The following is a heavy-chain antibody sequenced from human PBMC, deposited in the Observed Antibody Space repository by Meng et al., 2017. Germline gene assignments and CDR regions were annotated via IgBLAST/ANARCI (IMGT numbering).Heavy chain of an antibody. CDR2: LYHSGST. V-gene: IGHV4-38-2*02. Sequence: SETLSLTCTVSGYSISSGYYWGWIRQPPGKGLEWIGSLYHSGSTYYNPSLKSRVTISVDTSKNQFSLKLSSVTAADTAVYYCARSLITTIVVVPGNFDPWGQGTLVTVSS. D-gene: IGHD3-22*01. CDR3: ARSLITTIVVVPGNFDP. J-gene: IGHJ5*02. CDR1: GYSISSGYY.